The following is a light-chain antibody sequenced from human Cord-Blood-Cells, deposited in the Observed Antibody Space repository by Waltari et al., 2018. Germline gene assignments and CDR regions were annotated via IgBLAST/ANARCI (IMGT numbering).Light chain of an antibody. CDR3: SSYTSSSTLV. CDR2: EVS. J-gene: IGLJ3*02. Sequence: QSALTQPASVSGSPGQSITISCPGTSSDAGGYNYVSWYQQHPGKAPKLMIYEVSNRPSGVSNRFSGSKSGNTASLTISGLQAEDEADYYCSSYTSSSTLVFGGGTKLTVL. V-gene: IGLV2-14*01. CDR1: SSDAGGYNY.